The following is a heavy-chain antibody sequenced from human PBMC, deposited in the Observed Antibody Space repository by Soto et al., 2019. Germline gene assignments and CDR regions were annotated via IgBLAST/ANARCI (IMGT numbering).Heavy chain of an antibody. CDR3: ARGIVVVVAPTHNWFDP. V-gene: IGHV1-46*03. D-gene: IGHD2-15*01. CDR2: INPSGGST. J-gene: IGHJ5*02. Sequence: ASVKVSCKASGYTFTSYYMHWVRHAPGQGLEWMGIINPSGGSTSYAQKFQGRVTMTRDTSTSTVYMELSSLRSEDTAVYYCARGIVVVVAPTHNWFDPWGKGTLVTVPS. CDR1: GYTFTSYY.